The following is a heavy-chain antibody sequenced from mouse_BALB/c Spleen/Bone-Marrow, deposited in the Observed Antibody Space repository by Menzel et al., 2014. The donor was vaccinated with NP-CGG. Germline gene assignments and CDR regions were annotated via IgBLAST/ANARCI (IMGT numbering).Heavy chain of an antibody. CDR1: GFNIKDTY. D-gene: IGHD2-2*01. J-gene: IGHJ2*01. CDR3: ASYVYGFYFDY. Sequence: EVQLQQSGAELVKSGASVKLSCTASGFNIKDTYMHWVKQRPEQGLEWIGRIDPANGNTKYDPNFQGKATITADTSSNTAYLQLGSLTSEDTAVYYCASYVYGFYFDYWGQGTTLTVSS. CDR2: IDPANGNT. V-gene: IGHV14-3*02.